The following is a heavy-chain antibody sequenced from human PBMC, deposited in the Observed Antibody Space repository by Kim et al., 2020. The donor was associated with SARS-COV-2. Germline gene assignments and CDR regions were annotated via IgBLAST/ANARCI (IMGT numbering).Heavy chain of an antibody. Sequence: ANSDQKFQSRVTITADESTSTAYMELSSLRSEDTAVYYCARDLEGWFDPWGQGTLVTVSS. J-gene: IGHJ5*02. CDR3: ARDLEGWFDP. CDR2: A. V-gene: IGHV1-69*01.